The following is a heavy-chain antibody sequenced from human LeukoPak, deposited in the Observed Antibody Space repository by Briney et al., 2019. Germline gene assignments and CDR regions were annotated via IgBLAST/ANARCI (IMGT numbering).Heavy chain of an antibody. CDR2: IKEDGSEK. CDR3: ARGPY. J-gene: IGHJ4*02. CDR1: GFPFSNSW. Sequence: GGSLRLSCAASGFPFSNSWMSWVRQAPGEGLEWVANIKEDGSEKSYVDSVRGRFPISRDNTKNSLYLQTNSLRVDDTAIYYCARGPYWGRGTLVTVSS. V-gene: IGHV3-7*01.